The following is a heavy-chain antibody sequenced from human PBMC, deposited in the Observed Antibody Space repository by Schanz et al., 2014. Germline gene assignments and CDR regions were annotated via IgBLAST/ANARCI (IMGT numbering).Heavy chain of an antibody. D-gene: IGHD3-10*01. CDR3: AKQHIVRGVIYLNWFDS. V-gene: IGHV3-30*02. CDR2: IWSDGTNE. Sequence: MQLLESGGGLAQPGGSLRLSCAASGFNFGSHGMHWVRQAPGKGLEWVAVIWSDGTNEYYADSVKGRFTISRDNSKNTVHLQMNSLRAEDTAVYYCAKQHIVRGVIYLNWFDSWGQGTLVTVSA. CDR1: GFNFGSHG. J-gene: IGHJ5*01.